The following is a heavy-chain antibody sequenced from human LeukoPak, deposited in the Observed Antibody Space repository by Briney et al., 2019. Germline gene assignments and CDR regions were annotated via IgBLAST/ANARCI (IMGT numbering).Heavy chain of an antibody. CDR3: ARDIVLRDGYNWRVFDY. CDR1: GYTFTSYY. J-gene: IGHJ4*02. CDR2: INPSGGST. D-gene: IGHD5-24*01. V-gene: IGHV1-46*01. Sequence: ASVKVSCKASGYTFTSYYMHWVRQAPGQGLEWMGIINPSGGSTSYAQKFQGRVTMTRDMSTSTVYMELSSLRSEDTAVYYCARDIVLRDGYNWRVFDYWGQGTLVTVSS.